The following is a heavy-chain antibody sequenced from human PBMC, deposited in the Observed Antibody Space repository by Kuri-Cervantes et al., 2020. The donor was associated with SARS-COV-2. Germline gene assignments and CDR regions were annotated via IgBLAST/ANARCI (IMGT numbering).Heavy chain of an antibody. D-gene: IGHD6-6*01. Sequence: LSLTCAASGFTFSSYGMHCVRQAPGKGLEWVAVISYDGSNKYYADSVKGRFTISRDNSKNTLYLQMNSLRAEDTAVYYCAKSYLVGIAARPLSSLGMDVWGQGTTVTVAS. CDR2: ISYDGSNK. CDR3: AKSYLVGIAARPLSSLGMDV. J-gene: IGHJ6*02. CDR1: GFTFSSYG. V-gene: IGHV3-30*18.